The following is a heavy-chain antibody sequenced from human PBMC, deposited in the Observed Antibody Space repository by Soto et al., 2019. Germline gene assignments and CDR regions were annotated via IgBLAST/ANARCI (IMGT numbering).Heavy chain of an antibody. Sequence: GGSLRLSCAASGFTFSNYAMSWVRQAPGKGLEWVSGISGSGVSSYYADSVKGRFTISRDNSKNTLYLQMSSLRAGDTAIYYCAKAPDLRVYYRDSSGYSDAFDIWGQGTMVTVSS. CDR1: GFTFSNYA. V-gene: IGHV3-23*01. CDR2: ISGSGVSS. J-gene: IGHJ3*02. CDR3: AKAPDLRVYYRDSSGYSDAFDI. D-gene: IGHD3-22*01.